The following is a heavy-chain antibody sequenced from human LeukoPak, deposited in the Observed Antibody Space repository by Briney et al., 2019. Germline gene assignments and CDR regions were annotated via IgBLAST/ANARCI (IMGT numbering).Heavy chain of an antibody. J-gene: IGHJ4*02. CDR2: IYYSGST. CDR1: SGSISSGDYY. V-gene: IGHV4-30-4*01. Sequence: SETLSLTCTVSSGSISSGDYYWSWIRQPPGKGLEWIGYIYYSGSTYYNPSLKSRVTISVDTSKNQFSLKLSSVTAADTAVYYCARDSEIVGFDYWGQGTLVTVSS. CDR3: ARDSEIVGFDY. D-gene: IGHD3-22*01.